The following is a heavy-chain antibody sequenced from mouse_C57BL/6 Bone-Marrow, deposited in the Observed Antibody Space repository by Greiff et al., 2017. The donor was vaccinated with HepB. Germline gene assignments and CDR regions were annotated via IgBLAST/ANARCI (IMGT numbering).Heavy chain of an antibody. CDR2: IYPGDGDT. V-gene: IGHV1-82*01. J-gene: IGHJ4*01. Sequence: QVQLQQSGPELVKPGASVKISCKASGYAFSSSWMNWVKQRPGKGLEWIGRIYPGDGDTNYNGKFKGKATLTADKSSSTAYMQLSSLTSEDSAVYFCARRILRSYGAMDYWGQGTSVTVSS. D-gene: IGHD1-1*01. CDR3: ARRILRSYGAMDY. CDR1: GYAFSSSW.